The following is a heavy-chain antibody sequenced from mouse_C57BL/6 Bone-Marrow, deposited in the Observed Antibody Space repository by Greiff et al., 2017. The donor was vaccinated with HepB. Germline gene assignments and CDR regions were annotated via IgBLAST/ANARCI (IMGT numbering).Heavy chain of an antibody. V-gene: IGHV1-80*01. CDR3: ARGEYYGSSPWFAY. D-gene: IGHD1-1*01. CDR1: GYAFSSYW. Sequence: VKLVESGAELVKPGASVKISCKASGYAFSSYWMNWVKQRPGKGLEWIGQIYPGDGDTNYNGKFKGKATLTADKSSSTAYMQLSSLTSEDSAVYFCARGEYYGSSPWFAYWGQGTLVTVSA. J-gene: IGHJ3*01. CDR2: IYPGDGDT.